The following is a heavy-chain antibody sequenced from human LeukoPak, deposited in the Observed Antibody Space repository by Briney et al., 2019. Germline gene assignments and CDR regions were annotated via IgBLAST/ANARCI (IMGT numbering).Heavy chain of an antibody. V-gene: IGHV1-8*01. CDR1: GYTFTSYD. CDR3: ARGLRIAVAGTPGY. Sequence: ASVKVSCKASGYTFTSYDINWVRQATGQGLEWMGWMNPNSGNTGYAQKFQGRVTMTRNTSISTAYMELSSLRSEDTAVYYCARGLRIAVAGTPGYWGQGNLVTVSS. CDR2: MNPNSGNT. J-gene: IGHJ4*02. D-gene: IGHD6-19*01.